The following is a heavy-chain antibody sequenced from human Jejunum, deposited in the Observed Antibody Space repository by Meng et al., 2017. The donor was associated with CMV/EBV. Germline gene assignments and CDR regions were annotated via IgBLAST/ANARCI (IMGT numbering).Heavy chain of an antibody. CDR3: AKDKRGGFYDGMDV. J-gene: IGHJ6*02. CDR1: GFTFNDYA. V-gene: IGHV3-9*01. Sequence: GFTFNDYAMHWVRQVPGKGLEWVSGLTWNSGNIGYADSVKGRFTISRDNAKNSLYLQMNSLRPEDTALYFCAKDKRGGFYDGMDVWGQGTTVTVSS. CDR2: LTWNSGNI. D-gene: IGHD6-25*01.